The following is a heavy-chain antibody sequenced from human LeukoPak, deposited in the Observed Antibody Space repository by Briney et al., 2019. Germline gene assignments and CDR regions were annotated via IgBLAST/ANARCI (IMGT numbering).Heavy chain of an antibody. J-gene: IGHJ3*02. CDR2: ISGSGGST. V-gene: IGHV3-23*01. CDR1: GFTFSSYA. CDR3: ARGRDGYNLIDAFDI. D-gene: IGHD5-24*01. Sequence: GGSPRLSCAASGFTFSSYAMSWVRQAPGKGLEWVSAISGSGGSTYYADSVKGRFTISRDNAKKSMYLQTNSLRAEDTAVYYCARGRDGYNLIDAFDIWGQGTMVTVSS.